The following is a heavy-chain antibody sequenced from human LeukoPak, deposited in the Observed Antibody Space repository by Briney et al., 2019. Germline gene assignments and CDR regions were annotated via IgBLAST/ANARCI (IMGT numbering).Heavy chain of an antibody. CDR3: ARVGVGREQQQLVLPYYYGMDV. V-gene: IGHV4-59*01. CDR1: GGSIIMYY. J-gene: IGHJ6*01. CDR2: IYYSGKT. Sequence: SGALSLTCTGSGGSIIMYYWSWVGQPPGKGVERMGHIYYSGKTNHNLSRMSRGTISVDKSKNQYSRKWNYVNAADTAVHYCARVGVGREQQQLVLPYYYGMDVWGQGTTVTVSS. D-gene: IGHD6-13*01.